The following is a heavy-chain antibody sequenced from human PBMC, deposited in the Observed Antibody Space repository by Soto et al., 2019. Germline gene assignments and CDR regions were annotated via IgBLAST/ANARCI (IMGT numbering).Heavy chain of an antibody. V-gene: IGHV2-5*02. D-gene: IGHD3-22*01. Sequence: QITLKESGPTLVKPTQTLTLTCTFSGFSLSTSGVGVGWIRQPPGKALEWLALIYWDDDKRYSPSLKSRLTTTKDTXXNXVDXTMTNMDPVDTATYYCAHSGDYYDSSGYFVDAFDIWGQGTMVTVSS. J-gene: IGHJ3*02. CDR2: IYWDDDK. CDR3: AHSGDYYDSSGYFVDAFDI. CDR1: GFSLSTSGVG.